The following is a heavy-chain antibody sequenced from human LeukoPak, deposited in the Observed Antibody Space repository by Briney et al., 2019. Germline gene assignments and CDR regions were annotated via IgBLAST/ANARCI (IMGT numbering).Heavy chain of an antibody. CDR3: ARKAGYYYGSGDY. V-gene: IGHV3-21*04. CDR1: GFTFSSYS. J-gene: IGHJ4*02. CDR2: ISSSSSYI. D-gene: IGHD3-10*01. Sequence: GGSLRLSCAASGFTFSSYSMNWVRQAPGKGLEWVSSISSSSSYIYYADSVKGRFTISRDNAKNSLYLQMNSLRAEDTAVYYCARKAGYYYGSGDYWGQGTLVTVSS.